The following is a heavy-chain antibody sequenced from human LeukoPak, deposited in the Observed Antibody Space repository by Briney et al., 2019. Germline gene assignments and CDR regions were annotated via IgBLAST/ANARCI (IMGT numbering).Heavy chain of an antibody. D-gene: IGHD5-12*01. CDR3: ARGIGDGYDYRNWYFDL. CDR1: GFTFSSYR. Sequence: GGSLRLSCAASGFTFSSYRMNWVRQAPGKGLEWVSSISSSSSYIYYADSVKGRFTISRDNAKNSLYLQMNSLRAEDTAVYYCARGIGDGYDYRNWYFDLWGRGTLVTVSS. V-gene: IGHV3-21*01. J-gene: IGHJ2*01. CDR2: ISSSSSYI.